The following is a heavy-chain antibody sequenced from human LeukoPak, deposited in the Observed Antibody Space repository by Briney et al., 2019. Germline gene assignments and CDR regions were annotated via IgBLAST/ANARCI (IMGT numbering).Heavy chain of an antibody. Sequence: SETLSLTCTVSGGSNYWSWIRQPPGKGLEWIGYIHYSGSPNYNPSLKSRVTISIDTSKNQFSLKLSSVTAADTAVYYCARAPGRRSSGWYTYDYWGQGTLVTVSS. J-gene: IGHJ4*02. D-gene: IGHD6-19*01. CDR3: ARAPGRRSSGWYTYDY. V-gene: IGHV4-59*01. CDR2: IHYSGSP. CDR1: GGSNY.